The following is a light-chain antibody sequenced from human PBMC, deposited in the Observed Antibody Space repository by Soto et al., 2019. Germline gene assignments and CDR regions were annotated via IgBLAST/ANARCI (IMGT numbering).Light chain of an antibody. CDR2: DAS. Sequence: EIVLTQSPATLSVSPGERATLSCRASQSVSSNLAWYQQKPGQAPRLLIYDASSRATGIPDRFSGGGSGTDFTLTISRLEPEDFAVYYCQQYDNWPLTFGGGTKVDIK. J-gene: IGKJ4*01. V-gene: IGKV3-20*01. CDR1: QSVSSN. CDR3: QQYDNWPLT.